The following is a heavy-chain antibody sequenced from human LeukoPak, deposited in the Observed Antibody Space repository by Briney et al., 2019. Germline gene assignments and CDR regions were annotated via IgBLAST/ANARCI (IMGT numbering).Heavy chain of an antibody. CDR2: ISTYNGYS. CDR1: GYTFTSSG. CDR3: AKNSSGGYSDY. V-gene: IGHV1-18*01. Sequence: VASVKVSCKTSGYTFTSSGITWVRQAPGQGLEWMGWISTYNGYSKYAQNLQGRVTMTADTSTTTAYMELSSLRSDDTAVYYCAKNSSGGYSDYWGQRTLVTVSS. J-gene: IGHJ4*02. D-gene: IGHD6-19*01.